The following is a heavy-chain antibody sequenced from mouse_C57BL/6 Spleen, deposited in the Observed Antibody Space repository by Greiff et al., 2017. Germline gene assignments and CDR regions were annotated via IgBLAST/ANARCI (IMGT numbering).Heavy chain of an antibody. CDR3: TTGYAWFAY. D-gene: IGHD2-2*01. CDR2: IDPEAGDT. J-gene: IGHJ3*01. CDR1: GFNIKDYY. Sequence: EVQLQQSGAELVRPGASVKLSCTASGFNIKDYYMHWVKQRPEQGLEWIGRIDPEAGDTEYAPKFQGKATMTAYTSAHSAFLHLTSLTSEDTAFYFCTTGYAWFAYWGQGTLVTVSA. V-gene: IGHV14-1*01.